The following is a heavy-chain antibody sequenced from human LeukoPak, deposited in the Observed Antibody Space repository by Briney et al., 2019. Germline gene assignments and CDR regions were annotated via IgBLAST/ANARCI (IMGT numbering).Heavy chain of an antibody. J-gene: IGHJ3*02. V-gene: IGHV3-23*01. CDR2: ISGSGGST. D-gene: IGHD3-3*01. Sequence: RGSLRLSCAASGFTFTNYAMSWVRQAPGKGLEWVSAISGSGGSTYYADSVKGRFTISRDNSKNTLYLQMNSLRAEDTAVYYCAKNLLRAIFGVVIIGLDAFDIWGQGTMVTVSS. CDR3: AKNLLRAIFGVVIIGLDAFDI. CDR1: GFTFTNYA.